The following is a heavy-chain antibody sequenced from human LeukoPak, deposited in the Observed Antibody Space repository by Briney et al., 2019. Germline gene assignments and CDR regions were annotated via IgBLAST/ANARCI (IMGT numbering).Heavy chain of an antibody. CDR2: INPNSGGT. V-gene: IGHV1-2*06. CDR3: ARSPGRYCSSTSCSDY. J-gene: IGHJ4*02. CDR1: GYTFTGYY. D-gene: IGHD2-2*01. Sequence: ASVKVSCKASGYTFTGYYMHWVRQAPGQGLEWMGRINPNSGGTNYAQKFQGRVTMTRDTSISTAYMEPSRLRSDDTAVYYCARSPGRYCSSTSCSDYWGQGTLVTVSS.